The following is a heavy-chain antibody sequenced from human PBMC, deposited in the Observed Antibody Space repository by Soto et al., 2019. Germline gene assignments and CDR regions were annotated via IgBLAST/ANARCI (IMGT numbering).Heavy chain of an antibody. J-gene: IGHJ4*02. D-gene: IGHD3-22*01. Sequence: GGSLRLSCAASGFTFSSYGMHWVRQAPGKGLEWVAVIWYDGSNKYYADSVKGRFTISRDNSKNTLYLQMNSLRAEDTAVYYCARSADYYDSSGYYWFDYWGQGTLVTVSS. CDR2: IWYDGSNK. CDR1: GFTFSSYG. V-gene: IGHV3-33*01. CDR3: ARSADYYDSSGYYWFDY.